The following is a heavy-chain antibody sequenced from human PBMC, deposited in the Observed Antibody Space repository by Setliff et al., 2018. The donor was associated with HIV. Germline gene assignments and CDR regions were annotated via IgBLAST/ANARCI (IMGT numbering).Heavy chain of an antibody. Sequence: GGSLRLSCAASGFTFTYHAMTWVRQAPGKGLEWVAGINGDGDSRYYAESVKGRFTVSRDNPKDSLYLQMNSLRAVDTAVYYCARASPLEWLLSDYYHYMDVWGKGTTVTVSS. V-gene: IGHV3-23*01. J-gene: IGHJ6*03. D-gene: IGHD3-3*01. CDR1: GFTFTYHA. CDR2: INGDGDSR. CDR3: ARASPLEWLLSDYYHYMDV.